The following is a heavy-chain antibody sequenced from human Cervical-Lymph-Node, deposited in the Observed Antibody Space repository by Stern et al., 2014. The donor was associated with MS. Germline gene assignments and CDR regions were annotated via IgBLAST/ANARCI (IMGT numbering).Heavy chain of an antibody. CDR3: ARHLFENYYYYYGMDV. D-gene: IGHD3-10*02. J-gene: IGHJ6*02. CDR2: ITPIFGTA. CDR1: GGTFISYA. V-gene: IGHV1-69*01. Sequence: MQLVESGAEVKKPGSSVKVSCKASGGTFISYAFSWVRQAPGQGLEWMGGITPIFGTANYAQKFQGRVTITADESTSTVYMELTSLRSEDTAVYYCARHLFENYYYYYGMDVWGQGTTVTVSS.